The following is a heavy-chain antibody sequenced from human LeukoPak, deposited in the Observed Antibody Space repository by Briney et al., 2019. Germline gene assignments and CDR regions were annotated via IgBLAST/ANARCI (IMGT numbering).Heavy chain of an antibody. V-gene: IGHV3-23*01. CDR3: AKAGDYSYFDY. CDR2: ISGSDGST. CDR1: GFTFSTYG. D-gene: IGHD4-11*01. Sequence: GGSLRLSCAASGFTFSTYGMNWVRQAPGKGLEWVSAISGSDGSTYYADSVKGRFTISRDNSKNTLYLQMNSLRAEDTAIYYCAKAGDYSYFDYWGQGTLVTVSS. J-gene: IGHJ4*02.